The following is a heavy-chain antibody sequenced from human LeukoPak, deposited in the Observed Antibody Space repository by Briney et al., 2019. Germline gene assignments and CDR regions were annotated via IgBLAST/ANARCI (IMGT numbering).Heavy chain of an antibody. J-gene: IGHJ2*01. CDR3: AKDRKVFEL. CDR2: ISGSGGTT. V-gene: IGHV3-23*01. CDR1: GLTFSTYA. Sequence: PGGSLRLSCAASGLTFSTYAMSWVRQAPGKGPEWVSCISGSGGTTYYADSVKGRFTISRDNSRSTPYLQMNSLRAEDTALYYCAKDRKVFELWGRGTLVTVSS.